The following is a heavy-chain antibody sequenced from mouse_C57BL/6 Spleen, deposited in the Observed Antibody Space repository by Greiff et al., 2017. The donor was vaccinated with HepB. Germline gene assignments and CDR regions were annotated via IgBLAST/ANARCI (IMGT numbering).Heavy chain of an antibody. CDR2: IDPNSGGT. V-gene: IGHV1-72*01. CDR1: GYTFTSYW. CDR3: ANLFITTVVADY. J-gene: IGHJ2*01. D-gene: IGHD1-1*01. Sequence: QVQLQQPGAELVKPGASVKLSCKASGYTFTSYWMHWVKQRPGRGLEWIGRIDPNSGGTKYNEKFQSKATLTVDKPSSTAYMQLSSLTSEDSSVYYCANLFITTVVADYWGQGTTLTVSS.